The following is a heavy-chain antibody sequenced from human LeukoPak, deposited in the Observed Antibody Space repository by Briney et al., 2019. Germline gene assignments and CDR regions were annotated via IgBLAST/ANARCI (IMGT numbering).Heavy chain of an antibody. CDR2: TYYRSKWYN. CDR1: GDSVSSNSAA. V-gene: IGHV6-1*01. D-gene: IGHD2-2*01. J-gene: IGHJ5*02. CDR3: ARRLTQYDCFDP. Sequence: SQTLSLTCAISGDSVSSNSAAWNWIRQSPSRGLEWLGRTYYRSKWYNGYAVFVKSRISVNPDTSKNQFSLQLNSVTPEDTAVYYCARRLTQYDCFDPWGQGILVTVSS.